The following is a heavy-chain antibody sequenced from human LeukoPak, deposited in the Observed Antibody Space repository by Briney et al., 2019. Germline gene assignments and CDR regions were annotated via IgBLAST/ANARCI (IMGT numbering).Heavy chain of an antibody. CDR3: ANDAYSTSWYGNY. D-gene: IGHD6-13*01. V-gene: IGHV3-23*01. Sequence: GGSLRLSCAASGITFSIYGMSWVRQAPGKGLEWVSRISSSGSSTNYADSVKGRFTISRDNSKNTLYLQMNSLRAEDTAVYYCANDAYSTSWYGNYWGQGTLVTVSS. CDR1: GITFSIYG. J-gene: IGHJ4*02. CDR2: ISSSGSST.